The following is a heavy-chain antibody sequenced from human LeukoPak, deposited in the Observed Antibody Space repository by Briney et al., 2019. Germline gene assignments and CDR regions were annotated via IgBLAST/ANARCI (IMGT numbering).Heavy chain of an antibody. CDR3: AKDGEPDGRSYGYYFDY. CDR2: ISSDGSSK. J-gene: IGHJ4*02. Sequence: PGGSLRLSCATSGFAFSTYGMHWVRQAPGKGLEWVAVISSDGSSKSYADSVKGRFTISRDNSKNTLYLQMSGLRAEDTAVYYCAKDGEPDGRSYGYYFDYWGQGTLVTVSS. D-gene: IGHD1-26*01. CDR1: GFAFSTYG. V-gene: IGHV3-30*18.